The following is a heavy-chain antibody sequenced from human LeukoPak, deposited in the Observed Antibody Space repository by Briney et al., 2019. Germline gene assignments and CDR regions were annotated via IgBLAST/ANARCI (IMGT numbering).Heavy chain of an antibody. D-gene: IGHD6-13*01. V-gene: IGHV4-59*11. CDR1: GGSISSHY. CDR2: IYYSGST. Sequence: SETLSLTCTVSGGSISSHYWSWIRQPPGKGLEWIGYIYYSGSTNYNPSLKSRVTISVDTSKNQFSLKLSSVTAADTAVYYCARYRIAAAGTFGGYYFDYWGQGTLVTVSS. CDR3: ARYRIAAAGTFGGYYFDY. J-gene: IGHJ4*02.